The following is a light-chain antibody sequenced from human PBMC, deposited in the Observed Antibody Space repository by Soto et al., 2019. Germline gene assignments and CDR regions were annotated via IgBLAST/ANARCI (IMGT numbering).Light chain of an antibody. Sequence: DIQMTQSPSSLSASVGDRVTITCRASQSISSYLNWYQQKPGKAPKLLIYAASSLQSGVPSRFSGSGSGTDFTLTISSLQPEDFATYYCQQSYSTPRGTLGQGTKVEIK. CDR1: QSISSY. CDR3: QQSYSTPRGT. V-gene: IGKV1-39*01. CDR2: AAS. J-gene: IGKJ1*01.